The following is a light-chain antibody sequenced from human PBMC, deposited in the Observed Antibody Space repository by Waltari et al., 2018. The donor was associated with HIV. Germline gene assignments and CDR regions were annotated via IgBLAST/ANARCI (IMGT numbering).Light chain of an antibody. CDR3: STWDGSLGAYV. J-gene: IGLJ3*02. Sequence: QSVLTQPPSVSGTPGQNVTISCSGSWSDIETNYVYWYKVVPGTNASLLIYRSQHRPSGVPDRFSASKSGASASLAVSGLRSDDEGDYYCSTWDGSLGAYVFGGGTKLTVL. CDR1: WSDIETNY. CDR2: RSQ. V-gene: IGLV1-47*01.